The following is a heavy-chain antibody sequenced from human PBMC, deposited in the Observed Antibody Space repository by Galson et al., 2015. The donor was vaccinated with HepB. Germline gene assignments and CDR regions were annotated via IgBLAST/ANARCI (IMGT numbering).Heavy chain of an antibody. CDR3: VRGDLGYCSSTRCYTIDY. D-gene: IGHD2-2*02. V-gene: IGHV1-8*02. J-gene: IGHJ4*02. CDR1: GSTFTIYD. Sequence: SVKVSCKASGSTFTIYDINWVRQATGQGLEWMGWMNPNSGNTGFAQKFKGRVTMTRNTSISTAYMELSSLTSEDTAVYYCVRGDLGYCSSTRCYTIDYWGQGTLVTVSS. CDR2: MNPNSGNT.